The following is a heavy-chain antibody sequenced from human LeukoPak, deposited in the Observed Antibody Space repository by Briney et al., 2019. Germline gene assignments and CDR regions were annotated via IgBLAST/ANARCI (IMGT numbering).Heavy chain of an antibody. CDR1: GFTFSSYT. Sequence: GGSLRLSCAASGFTFSSYTMHWVRQAPGKGLEWVALISYDGSNEYNADSVKGRFTISRDNSKYTLYLQMNSLTVEDTAVYYCARVPYYSYGRDYWGQGTLVTVSS. CDR2: ISYDGSNE. CDR3: ARVPYYSYGRDY. D-gene: IGHD5-18*01. V-gene: IGHV3-30*01. J-gene: IGHJ4*02.